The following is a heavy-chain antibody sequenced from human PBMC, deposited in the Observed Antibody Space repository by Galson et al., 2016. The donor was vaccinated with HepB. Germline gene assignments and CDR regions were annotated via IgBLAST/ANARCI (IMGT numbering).Heavy chain of an antibody. Sequence: SLRLSCAVSGFSFNDHWMSWVRQAPGKGLEWVANIRQDGRETYYVDSVEGRFTISRDNARNSLSLHMRSLGAEDTAVYFCARESYCSSTSCDGKLDHWGQGTLVTVSS. D-gene: IGHD2-2*01. CDR2: IRQDGRET. CDR1: GFSFNDHW. V-gene: IGHV3-7*01. J-gene: IGHJ4*02. CDR3: ARESYCSSTSCDGKLDH.